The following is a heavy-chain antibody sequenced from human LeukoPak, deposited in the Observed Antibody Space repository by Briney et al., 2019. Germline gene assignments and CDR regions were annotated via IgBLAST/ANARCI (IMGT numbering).Heavy chain of an antibody. V-gene: IGHV4-34*01. D-gene: IGHD3-3*01. Sequence: SETLSLTCAVYGGSFSGYYWSWIRQPPGKGLEWIGEINHSGSTNYNPSLKSRVTISVDTSKNQFSLKLSSVTAADTAVYYCARERVAPTRTGFDPWGQGTLVTVSS. CDR2: INHSGST. CDR3: ARERVAPTRTGFDP. J-gene: IGHJ5*02. CDR1: GGSFSGYY.